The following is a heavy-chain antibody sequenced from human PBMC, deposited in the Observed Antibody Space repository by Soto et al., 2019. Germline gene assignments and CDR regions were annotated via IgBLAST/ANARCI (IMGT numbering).Heavy chain of an antibody. J-gene: IGHJ4*02. CDR1: GFTFSSSA. D-gene: IGHD6-19*01. V-gene: IGHV3-30-3*01. Sequence: QVQLVESGGGVVQPGRSLRLSSAASGFTFSSSAMHWVRQAPGKGLERVAVISYDGSKKYYADSVKARFTISRDNSKNTLYLQTSSMRAEDTAVYYCARGAQQWLVRAQLDYCGQGTLVTVSS. CDR2: ISYDGSKK. CDR3: ARGAQQWLVRAQLDY.